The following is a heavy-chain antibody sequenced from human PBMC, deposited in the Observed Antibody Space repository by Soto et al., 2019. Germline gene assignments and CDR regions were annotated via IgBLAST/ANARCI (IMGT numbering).Heavy chain of an antibody. Sequence: QVQLVQSGAEVKKPGASVKVSCKASGYTFTSYGISWVRQAPGQGLEWLGWISAYNGNTIYAQKLQGRVTMTTDTSTTTAYLELRSLRSDDTAVYYWARTNVLLWFGEFHPWGQGTLVTVSS. CDR3: ARTNVLLWFGEFHP. CDR1: GYTFTSYG. V-gene: IGHV1-18*01. CDR2: ISAYNGNT. J-gene: IGHJ5*02. D-gene: IGHD3-10*01.